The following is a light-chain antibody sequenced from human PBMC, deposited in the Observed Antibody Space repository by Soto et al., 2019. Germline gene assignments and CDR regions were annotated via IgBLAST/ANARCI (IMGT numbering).Light chain of an antibody. CDR2: EVS. V-gene: IGLV2-8*01. Sequence: QSVLAQPPSASGSPGQSVTISCTGTSSDVGGYNFVSWYQHHPGKAPKVIIYEVSKRPSGVPNRFSGSKSGNTASLTVSGLQAEDEADYYCSSYAGSNIDVFGTGTKLTVL. CDR3: SSYAGSNIDV. CDR1: SSDVGGYNF. J-gene: IGLJ1*01.